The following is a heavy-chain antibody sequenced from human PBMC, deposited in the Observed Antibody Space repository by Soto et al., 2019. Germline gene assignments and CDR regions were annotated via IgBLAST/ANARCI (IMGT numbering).Heavy chain of an antibody. V-gene: IGHV4-4*02. D-gene: IGHD3-3*01. CDR3: ARNSALLDYYYGMGV. CDR2: IYHSGST. Sequence: SETLSLTCAVSGGSISSSNWWSWVRQPPGKGLEWIGEIYHSGSTNYNPSLKSRVTISVDKSKNQFSLKLSSVTAADTAVYYCARNSALLDYYYGMGVWGQGTTVTVSS. CDR1: GGSISSSNW. J-gene: IGHJ6*02.